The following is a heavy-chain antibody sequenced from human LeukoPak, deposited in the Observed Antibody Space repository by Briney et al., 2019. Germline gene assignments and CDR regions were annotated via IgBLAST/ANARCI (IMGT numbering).Heavy chain of an antibody. Sequence: GRSLRLSCAASGFTFSSYAMHWVRQAPGKGLEWVAVISYDGSNKYYADSVKGRFTISRDNSKNTLYLQMNSLRAEDTAVYYCARSIAVAGYFDYWGQGTLATVSS. CDR2: ISYDGSNK. D-gene: IGHD6-19*01. J-gene: IGHJ4*02. CDR1: GFTFSSYA. V-gene: IGHV3-30*04. CDR3: ARSIAVAGYFDY.